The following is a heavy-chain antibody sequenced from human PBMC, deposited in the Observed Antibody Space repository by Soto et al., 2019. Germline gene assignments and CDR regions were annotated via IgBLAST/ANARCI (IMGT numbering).Heavy chain of an antibody. D-gene: IGHD3-16*01. CDR1: GGTFSSYA. Sequence: QVQLVQSGAEVKKPGSSVKVSCKASGGTFSSYAISWVRQAPGQGLEWMGGIIPIFGTPDYAQKFQGRVTTTADESTSTAYMELSSLRSEDTAVYYCAFTLSANYYYGMDVWGQGTTVTVSS. J-gene: IGHJ6*02. CDR2: IIPIFGTP. CDR3: AFTLSANYYYGMDV. V-gene: IGHV1-69*12.